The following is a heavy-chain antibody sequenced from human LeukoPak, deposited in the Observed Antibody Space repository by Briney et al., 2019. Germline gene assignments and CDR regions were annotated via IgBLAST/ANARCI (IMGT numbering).Heavy chain of an antibody. CDR2: IIPIFGTA. J-gene: IGHJ6*03. CDR3: ARSRYNWNDLYGECYYYYYMDV. CDR1: GGTFSSYA. V-gene: IGHV1-69*05. Sequence: GASVKVSCKASGGTFSSYAISWVRQAPGQGLEWMGGIIPIFGTANYAQKFQGRVTITTDESTSTAYMELSSLRSEDTAVYYCARSRYNWNDLYGECYYYYYMDVWGKGTTVTVSS. D-gene: IGHD1-1*01.